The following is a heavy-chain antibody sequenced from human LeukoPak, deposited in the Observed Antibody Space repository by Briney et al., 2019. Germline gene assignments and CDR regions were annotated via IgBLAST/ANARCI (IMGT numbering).Heavy chain of an antibody. J-gene: IGHJ4*02. Sequence: GGSLRLPCAASGFTFDDYAMHWVRQAPGKGLEWVSLISGDGGSTYYADSVKGRFTISRDNSKNSLYLQMNSLRTEDTALYYCAKDTLPKYDILTGYYTSGLDYWGQGTLVTVSS. CDR2: ISGDGGST. V-gene: IGHV3-43*02. CDR1: GFTFDDYA. D-gene: IGHD3-9*01. CDR3: AKDTLPKYDILTGYYTSGLDY.